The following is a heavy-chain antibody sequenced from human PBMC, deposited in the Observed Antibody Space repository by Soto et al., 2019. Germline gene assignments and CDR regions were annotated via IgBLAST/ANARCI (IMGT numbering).Heavy chain of an antibody. CDR2: MNPYTGKA. V-gene: IGHV1-8*01. CDR1: GYTLTTYD. CDR3: ARRKERSGPNYFDY. D-gene: IGHD6-25*01. J-gene: IGHJ4*02. Sequence: QVQLVQSGAEVKRPGASLKVSCQASGYTLTTYDINWVRQAPGQGLEWMGWMNPYTGKAGYAQKFQGRVTMTRDNSISTAYMELSSLRSEDTAVYYCARRKERSGPNYFDYWGLGTLVTVSS.